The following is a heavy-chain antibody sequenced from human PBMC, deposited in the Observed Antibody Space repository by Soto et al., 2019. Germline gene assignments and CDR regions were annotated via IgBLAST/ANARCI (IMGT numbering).Heavy chain of an antibody. CDR3: ARHVAVAGTRCPFDF. V-gene: IGHV4-39*01. Sequence: SETLSLACTVCGGSISSSSYYWGWIRQPPGKGLEWIGSIYYSGSTHYTPSLKSRVTIYVDTSKNQLSLKLRSVTAEDTAVYYCARHVAVAGTRCPFDFWGHGTLVTVSS. J-gene: IGHJ4*01. CDR2: IYYSGST. CDR1: GGSISSSSYY. D-gene: IGHD6-19*01.